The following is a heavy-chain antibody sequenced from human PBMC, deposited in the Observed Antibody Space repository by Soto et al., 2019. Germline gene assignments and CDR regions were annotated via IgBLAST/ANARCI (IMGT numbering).Heavy chain of an antibody. D-gene: IGHD3-22*01. CDR2: ISGYNGNT. Sequence: QVQLVQSGAEVKKPGASVMVSCKASGYNFTTYGITWVRQAPGQGLEWMGWISGYNGNTNYAQKFQGRVTMTTDTSTSTTYMEVRSLRSDDTAVYYCARGNHDSSGWDFDLWGRGTLVTVSS. V-gene: IGHV1-18*01. CDR1: GYNFTTYG. J-gene: IGHJ2*01. CDR3: ARGNHDSSGWDFDL.